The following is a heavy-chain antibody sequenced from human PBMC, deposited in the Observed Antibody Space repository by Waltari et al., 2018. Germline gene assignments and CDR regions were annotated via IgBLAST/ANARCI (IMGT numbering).Heavy chain of an antibody. J-gene: IGHJ1*01. CDR2: IWYDGSNK. CDR3: AKDAGPYCGGDCYGFQH. CDR1: GFTFSSYG. V-gene: IGHV3-33*06. Sequence: QVQLVESGGGVVQPGRSLRLSCAASGFTFSSYGMHWVRQAPGTGLEWVAVIWYDGSNKYYADSVKGRFTISRDNSKNTLYLQMNSLRAEDTAVYYCAKDAGPYCGGDCYGFQHWGQGTLVTVSS. D-gene: IGHD2-21*01.